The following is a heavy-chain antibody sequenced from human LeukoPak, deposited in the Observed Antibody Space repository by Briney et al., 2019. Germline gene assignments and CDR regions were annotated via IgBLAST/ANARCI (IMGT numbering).Heavy chain of an antibody. J-gene: IGHJ6*03. CDR2: INHSGST. D-gene: IGHD3-3*01. CDR1: GGSFSGYY. V-gene: IGHV4-34*01. CDR3: ARYIYDFWSGYSRKYYYYYMDV. Sequence: SETLSLTCAVYGGSFSGYYWSWNRQPPGKGLEWIGEINHSGSTNYNPSLKSRVTISVDTSKNQFSLKLSSVTAADTAVYYCARYIYDFWSGYSRKYYYYYMDVWGKGTAVTVSS.